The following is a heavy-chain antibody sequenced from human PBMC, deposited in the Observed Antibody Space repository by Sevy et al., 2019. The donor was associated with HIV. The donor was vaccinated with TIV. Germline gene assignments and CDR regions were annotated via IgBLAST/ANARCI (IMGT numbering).Heavy chain of an antibody. CDR3: AKEYSYGYYFDY. CDR1: GFTFSSYG. D-gene: IGHD5-18*01. J-gene: IGHJ4*02. CDR2: IRYDGSNK. Sequence: GGCLRLSCAASGFTFSSYGMPWVRQAPGKGLEWVAFIRYDGSNKYYADSVKGRFTISRDNSKNTLYLQMNSLRPEDTAVYYCAKEYSYGYYFDYWGQGTLVTVSS. V-gene: IGHV3-30*02.